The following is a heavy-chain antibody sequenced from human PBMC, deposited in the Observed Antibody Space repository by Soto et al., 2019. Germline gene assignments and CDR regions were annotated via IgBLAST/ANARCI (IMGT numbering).Heavy chain of an antibody. V-gene: IGHV1-46*01. CDR3: ARGGHVVVVTAALDY. CDR1: GDTFTDYY. J-gene: IGHJ4*02. CDR2: VNPSGGHT. Sequence: QVQLMQSGAEVKKPGASVKVSCKASGDTFTDYYIHWVRQAPGQGLEWMGTVNPSGGHTTYAQHFLGRVTMTRDPSTSTLYMDLTSLTSDDTAVYYCARGGHVVVVTAALDYWGQGTLVTVSA. D-gene: IGHD2-21*02.